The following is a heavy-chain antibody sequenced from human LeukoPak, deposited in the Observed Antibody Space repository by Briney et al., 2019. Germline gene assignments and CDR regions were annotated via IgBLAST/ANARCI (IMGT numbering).Heavy chain of an antibody. CDR3: ARAPYFYYGMDV. V-gene: IGHV3-48*03. J-gene: IGHJ6*02. Sequence: GGSLRLSCAASGFTFSTYEMNWVRQAPGKGLEWVSYISSSGSTIYYADSVKGRFTISRDNAKNSLYLQMNSLRAGDTALYYCARAPYFYYGMDVWGRGTTVTVSS. CDR2: ISSSGSTI. CDR1: GFTFSTYE.